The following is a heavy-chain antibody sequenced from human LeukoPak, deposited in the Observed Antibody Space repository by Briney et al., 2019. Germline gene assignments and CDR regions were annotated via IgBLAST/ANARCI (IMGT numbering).Heavy chain of an antibody. Sequence: SENLSLTCTVSGGSVSSGSYYWSWIRQPPGKGLEWIGYIYYSGSTNYNPSLKSRVTISVDTSKNQFSLKLSSVTAADTAVYYCARERVDYYDSSGYYRPYAFDIWGQGTMVTVSS. D-gene: IGHD3-22*01. CDR2: IYYSGST. J-gene: IGHJ3*02. CDR3: ARERVDYYDSSGYYRPYAFDI. V-gene: IGHV4-61*01. CDR1: GGSVSSGSYY.